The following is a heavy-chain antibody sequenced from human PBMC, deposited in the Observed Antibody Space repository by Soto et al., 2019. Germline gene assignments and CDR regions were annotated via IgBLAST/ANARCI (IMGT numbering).Heavy chain of an antibody. CDR2: ISYDGSNK. J-gene: IGHJ6*02. V-gene: IGHV3-30*18. D-gene: IGHD3-22*01. Sequence: SLRLSCAASGFTFSSYGVHWVRQAPGKGLEWVAVISYDGSNKYYADSVKGRFTISRDNSKNTLYLQMNSLRAEDTAVYYCAKDLDDSSAQEDYYYYGTDVWGQGTTVTVSS. CDR3: AKDLDDSSAQEDYYYYGTDV. CDR1: GFTFSSYG.